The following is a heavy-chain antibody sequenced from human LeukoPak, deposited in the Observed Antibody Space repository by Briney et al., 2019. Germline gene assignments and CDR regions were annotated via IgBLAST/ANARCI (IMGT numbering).Heavy chain of an antibody. CDR3: ARKVGMSFDY. D-gene: IGHD2-21*01. CDR1: GASVSSYY. CDR2: MYYSGST. V-gene: IGHV4-59*08. Sequence: PSETLSLTCTVPGASVSSYYWSWLRQPPGKRLEWIGFMYYSGSTNYNSSLKSRVTISLDTSRNQFSLKLSSVTAADTAVYYCARKVGMSFDYWGQGTLVTVSS. J-gene: IGHJ4*02.